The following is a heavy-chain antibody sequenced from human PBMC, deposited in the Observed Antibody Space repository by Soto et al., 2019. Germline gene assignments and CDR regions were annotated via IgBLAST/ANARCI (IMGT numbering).Heavy chain of an antibody. CDR1: GGSISSYY. V-gene: IGHV4-59*01. CDR2: IYYSGST. CDR3: ESLPWADYVRIFAP. J-gene: IGHJ5*02. Sequence: SETLSLTCTVSGGSISSYYWSWIRQPPGKGLEWIGYIYYSGSTNYNPSLKSRVTISVDTSKNKFSLKLSSGTAAEKAVYYGESLPWADYVRIFAPWGQGTLVTVSS. D-gene: IGHD3-10*02.